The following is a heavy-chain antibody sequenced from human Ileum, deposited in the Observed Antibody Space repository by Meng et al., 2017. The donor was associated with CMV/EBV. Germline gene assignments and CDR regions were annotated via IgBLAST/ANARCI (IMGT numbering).Heavy chain of an antibody. CDR3: ARERGDDSGYNFDS. CDR1: GGFFSCFF. D-gene: IGHD3-22*01. Sequence: QVQLQESGPGLVKPSETLSLTCSVSGGFFSCFFWTWIRQPAGKGLEWIGRIYSTGGTNYNPSFESRVTISLDGFNNQFSLKLNSVTAADTAIYYCARERGDDSGYNFDSWGQGTLVTVSS. CDR2: IYSTGGT. J-gene: IGHJ4*02. V-gene: IGHV4-4*07.